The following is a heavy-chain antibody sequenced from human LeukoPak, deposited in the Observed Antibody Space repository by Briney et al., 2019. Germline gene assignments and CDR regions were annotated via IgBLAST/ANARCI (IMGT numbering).Heavy chain of an antibody. Sequence: GGSLRLSCAASGFTFSSYAMSWVRQAPGKGLEWVSAISGSGGSIYYADSVKGRFTISRDNSKNTLYLQMNSLRAEDTAVYYCAKDKEMATILYFDYWGQGTLVTVSS. D-gene: IGHD5-24*01. CDR3: AKDKEMATILYFDY. V-gene: IGHV3-23*01. J-gene: IGHJ4*02. CDR2: ISGSGGSI. CDR1: GFTFSSYA.